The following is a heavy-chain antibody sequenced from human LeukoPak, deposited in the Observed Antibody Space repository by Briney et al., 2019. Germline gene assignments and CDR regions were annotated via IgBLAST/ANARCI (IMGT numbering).Heavy chain of an antibody. D-gene: IGHD3-22*01. J-gene: IGHJ6*02. CDR2: IYGPGGAT. V-gene: IGHV3-23*01. CDR1: GFPFGDFA. CDR3: ARSGDYYDSSSGMDV. Sequence: VQLGGSLRLSCAASGFPFGDFAMSWVRQAPGKGLVWVSSIYGPGGATYNADSVKGRFTISRDNSKNTFYLQMTSLRDEDTAVYYCARSGDYYDSSSGMDVWGQGTTVTVSS.